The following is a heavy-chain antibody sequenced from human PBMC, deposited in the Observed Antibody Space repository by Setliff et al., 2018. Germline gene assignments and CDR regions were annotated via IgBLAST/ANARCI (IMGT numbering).Heavy chain of an antibody. D-gene: IGHD6-19*01. CDR2: IRFDGSYK. CDR3: ASHEPWLWNAFDI. J-gene: IGHJ3*02. Sequence: GGSLRLSCAASGFPFSTYGMHWVRQAPGKGLEWVAFIRFDGSYKYYADSAKDRFTISRDNAKNSLYLQMNSQRAEDTAVYYCASHEPWLWNAFDIWGQGTMVTVSS. V-gene: IGHV3-30*02. CDR1: GFPFSTYG.